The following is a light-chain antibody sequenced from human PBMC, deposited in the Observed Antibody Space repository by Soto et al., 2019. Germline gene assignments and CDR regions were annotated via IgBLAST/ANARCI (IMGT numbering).Light chain of an antibody. CDR1: TTDIRRYNY. Sequence: QSVLTQPASVSGSPGQSITISCTGTTTDIRRYNYVSWYQHHPDKAPKLILYEVSNRPSGVSDRFSGSKSGTTASLTISGLQSEDEASYYCSSYTSSGTLVFGGGTKLTVL. V-gene: IGLV2-14*01. J-gene: IGLJ2*01. CDR2: EVS. CDR3: SSYTSSGTLV.